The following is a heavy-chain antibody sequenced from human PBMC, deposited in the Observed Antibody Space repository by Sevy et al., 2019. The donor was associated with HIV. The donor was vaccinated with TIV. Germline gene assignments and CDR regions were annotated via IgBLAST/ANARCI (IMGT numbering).Heavy chain of an antibody. CDR2: IYSYGET. D-gene: IGHD6-13*01. CDR3: ARSMEQQLDAFDI. J-gene: IGHJ3*02. Sequence: SETLSLTCTVSGASIRDSSYYWAWIRQPPGKGLEGVGNIYSYGETYYNSSLKSRVTISVDTSKNQFSLSLTSVTAADTAIYFWARSMEQQLDAFDIWGQGTMVTVSS. V-gene: IGHV4-39*01. CDR1: GASIRDSSYY.